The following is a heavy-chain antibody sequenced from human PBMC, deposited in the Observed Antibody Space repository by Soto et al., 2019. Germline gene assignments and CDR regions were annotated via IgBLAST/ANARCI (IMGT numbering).Heavy chain of an antibody. D-gene: IGHD2-15*01. CDR3: ARGQYCLTGRCFPNWFDS. Sequence: NPSETLSLTCSVSGDSISTVDYFWAWIRQPPGQALEYIGYIYKSTTTYYNPSFESRVAISLDTSKSQFSLTVTSVTAADTAVYFCARGQYCLTGRCFPNWFDSWGQGTLVTVSS. CDR1: GDSISTVDYF. J-gene: IGHJ5*01. V-gene: IGHV4-30-4*01. CDR2: IYKSTTT.